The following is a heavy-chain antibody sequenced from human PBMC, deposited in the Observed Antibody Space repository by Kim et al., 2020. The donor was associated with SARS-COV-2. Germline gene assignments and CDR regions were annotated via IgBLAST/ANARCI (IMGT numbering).Heavy chain of an antibody. CDR3: ARTYYYDSSGYYY. CDR2: ISSSSSTI. D-gene: IGHD3-22*01. J-gene: IGHJ4*02. CDR1: GFTFSSYS. V-gene: IGHV3-48*02. Sequence: GGSLRLSCAASGFTFSSYSMNWVRQAPGKGLEWVSYISSSSSTIYYADSVKGRFTISRDNDKNSLYLQMNSLRDEDTAVYYCARTYYYDSSGYYYGGQGTLVTVSS.